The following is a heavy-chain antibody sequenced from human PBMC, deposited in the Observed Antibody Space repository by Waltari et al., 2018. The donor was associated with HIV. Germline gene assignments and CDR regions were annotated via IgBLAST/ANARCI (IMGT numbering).Heavy chain of an antibody. D-gene: IGHD2-8*01. V-gene: IGHV4-39*07. J-gene: IGHJ6*02. CDR2: IYYSGST. CDR1: GGSISSSSYY. Sequence: QLQLQESGPGLVKPSETLSLTCTVSGGSISSSSYYWGWIRQPPGKGLEWIGSIYYSGSTYYNPSLKSRVTISVDTSKNQFSLKLSSVTAADTAVYYCARSLYCTNGVCYKKLYYYYGMDVWGQGTTVTVSS. CDR3: ARSLYCTNGVCYKKLYYYYGMDV.